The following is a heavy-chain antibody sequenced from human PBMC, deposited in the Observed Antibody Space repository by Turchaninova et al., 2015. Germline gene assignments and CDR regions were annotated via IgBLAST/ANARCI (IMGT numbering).Heavy chain of an antibody. CDR1: GDRVSSSSSA. CDR2: TTYGSRWSY. CDR3: ARGGTYFKGFEF. D-gene: IGHD1-26*01. Sequence: QVQLQQSGPGLVKPSQTLSLTCAISGDRVSSSSSAWNLIRQSPSQCLEWLGRTTYGSRWSYYYALFVQTDISLRLSTSVNQFSLLLNSVTPEETAVYYCARGGTYFKGFEFWGQGALVTVSS. J-gene: IGHJ4*02. V-gene: IGHV6-1*01.